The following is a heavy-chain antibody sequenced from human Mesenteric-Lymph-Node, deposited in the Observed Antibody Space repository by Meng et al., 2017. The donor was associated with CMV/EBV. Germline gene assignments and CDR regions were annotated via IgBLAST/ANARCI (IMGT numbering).Heavy chain of an antibody. J-gene: IGHJ4*02. D-gene: IGHD3-3*01. V-gene: IGHV3-21*04. CDR2: ISSSSSYI. Sequence: GGSLRLSCAASGFTFSSYSMNWVRQAPGKGLEWVSSISSSSSYIYYADSVKGRFTISRDNSKNTMYLHLSSLRAEDTALYYCAKEFGAGLGIYFDRWGQG. CDR1: GFTFSSYS. CDR3: AKEFGAGLGIYFDR.